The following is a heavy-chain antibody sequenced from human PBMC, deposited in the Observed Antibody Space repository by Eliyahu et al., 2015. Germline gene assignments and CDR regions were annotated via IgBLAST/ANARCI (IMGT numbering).Heavy chain of an antibody. J-gene: IGHJ5*02. CDR1: GFSLTXSGVG. Sequence: QITLNESGPTLVKPTQTLTLTXXVSGFSLTXSGVGVGWIRXXPGKALXWLAHIYWDGNIRYSPSLKDRLTVTKSTSKNRVVLTLANVDLADTATYYCARRFGDFVRYFGPWGQGILVTVSS. D-gene: IGHD4-17*01. CDR3: ARRFGDFVRYFGP. CDR2: IYWDGNI. V-gene: IGHV2-5*02.